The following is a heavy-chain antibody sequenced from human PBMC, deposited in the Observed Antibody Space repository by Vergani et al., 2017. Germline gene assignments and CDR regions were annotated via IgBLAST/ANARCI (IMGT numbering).Heavy chain of an antibody. J-gene: IGHJ5*02. CDR2: IHYSENT. CDR3: ASDTHSVQRADR. Sequence: QVQLQESGPGLVKSSETLSLTCSVSFDSIRNLYCNWIRQPPGKGLEWLGSIHYSENTNYNPSLKTRVTISVDTSKNQFSLTLTSVTAADTAVYYCASDTHSVQRADRWGQGILVTVTS. D-gene: IGHD1-1*01. V-gene: IGHV4-59*11. CDR1: FDSIRNLY.